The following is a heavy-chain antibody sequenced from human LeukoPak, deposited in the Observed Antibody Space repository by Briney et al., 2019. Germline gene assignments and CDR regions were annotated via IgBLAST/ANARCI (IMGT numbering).Heavy chain of an antibody. D-gene: IGHD3-22*01. CDR2: IWYDGSNK. CDR1: GFTFSSYG. V-gene: IGHV3-33*01. J-gene: IGHJ4*02. Sequence: GGSLRLSCAASGFTFSSYGMHWVRQAPGKGLEWVAVIWYDGSNKYYADSVKGRFTISRDNSKNTLYLQMNSLRAEDTAVYYCARAERITMIVAGYWGQGTLVTVSS. CDR3: ARAERITMIVAGY.